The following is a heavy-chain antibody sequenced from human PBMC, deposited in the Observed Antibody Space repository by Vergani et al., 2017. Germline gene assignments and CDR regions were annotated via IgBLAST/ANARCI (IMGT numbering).Heavy chain of an antibody. CDR2: IFPGDSDT. J-gene: IGHJ5*02. CDR3: ARCIAVADTASPGWFDP. Sequence: EVQLVLSGAEVKKPRVSLKLSSNGSGYTFPLYWIRSVPHIPAQPLLFVRIIFPGDSDTRYSPSFQGQVPSSADKSISTAYLKWSSLKASDTAMYYCARCIAVADTASPGWFDPWGQGTLVTVSS. D-gene: IGHD6-19*01. CDR1: GYTFPLYW. V-gene: IGHV5-51*01.